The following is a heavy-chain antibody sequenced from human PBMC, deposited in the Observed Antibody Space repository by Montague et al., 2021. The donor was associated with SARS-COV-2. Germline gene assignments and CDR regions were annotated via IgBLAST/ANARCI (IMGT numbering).Heavy chain of an antibody. D-gene: IGHD6-6*01. CDR3: ARTRIAARPYFDY. V-gene: IGHV3-64*01. CDR1: GFTFSSYA. Sequence: SLRLSCAASGFTFSSYAMHWVRQAPGKGLEYVSAISSNGGSTYYANSAKGRFTISRDNSKNTLYLQMGSLRAEDMAVYYCARTRIAARPYFDYWGQGTLVTVSS. CDR2: ISSNGGST. J-gene: IGHJ4*02.